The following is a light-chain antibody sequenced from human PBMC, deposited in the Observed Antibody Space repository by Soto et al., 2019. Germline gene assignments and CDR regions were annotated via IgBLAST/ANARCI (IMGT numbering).Light chain of an antibody. CDR2: GAS. Sequence: EIVLTQSPGTLSLSPGERATLSCRASQSVRSTYLAWYQQKPGQAPRLLIYGASSRATGIPDRFSGSGSGTDFTLNISRLEPEDFAVYYCQQYGNSPLTFGGGTKVEIK. CDR1: QSVRSTY. J-gene: IGKJ4*01. CDR3: QQYGNSPLT. V-gene: IGKV3-20*01.